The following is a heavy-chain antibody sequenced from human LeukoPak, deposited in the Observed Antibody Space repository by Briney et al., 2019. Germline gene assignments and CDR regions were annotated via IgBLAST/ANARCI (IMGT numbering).Heavy chain of an antibody. CDR2: ISAYNGNT. V-gene: IGHV1-18*01. Sequence: ASVKVSCKASGYTFTSYGISWVRQAPGQGLEWMGWISAYNGNTNYAQKLQGRVTMTTDTSTSTAYMELRSLRSDDTAVYYCAREYYDYVRGSYRPVWFDPWGQGTLVTVSS. CDR3: AREYYDYVRGSYRPVWFDP. D-gene: IGHD3-16*02. J-gene: IGHJ5*02. CDR1: GYTFTSYG.